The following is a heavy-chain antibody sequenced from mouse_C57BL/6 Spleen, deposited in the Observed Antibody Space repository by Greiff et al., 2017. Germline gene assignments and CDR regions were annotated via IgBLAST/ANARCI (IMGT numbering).Heavy chain of an antibody. Sequence: QVQLQQPGAELVKPGASVKLSCKASGYTFTSYWMHWVKQRPGRGLEWIGRIDPNSGGTKYNEKFKSKATLTVDKPSSTAYVQLSSLTSEDSAVYYCAREGINYYGSSPAWFAYWGQGTLVTVSA. V-gene: IGHV1-72*01. J-gene: IGHJ3*01. CDR1: GYTFTSYW. CDR2: IDPNSGGT. D-gene: IGHD1-1*01. CDR3: AREGINYYGSSPAWFAY.